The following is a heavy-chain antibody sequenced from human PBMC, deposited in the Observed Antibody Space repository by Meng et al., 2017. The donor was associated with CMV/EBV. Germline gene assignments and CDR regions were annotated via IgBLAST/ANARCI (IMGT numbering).Heavy chain of an antibody. V-gene: IGHV4-38-2*02. J-gene: IGHJ6*02. CDR1: GYSISSGYY. D-gene: IGHD3-3*01. CDR3: ARGLGWLLYYGMDV. CDR2: IYHSRST. Sequence: SETLSLTCTVSGYSISSGYYWGWIRQPPGKGLEWIGSIYHSRSTYYNPSLKSRVTISVDTSKNQFSLKLSSVTAADTAVYYCARGLGWLLYYGMDVWGQGTTVTVSS.